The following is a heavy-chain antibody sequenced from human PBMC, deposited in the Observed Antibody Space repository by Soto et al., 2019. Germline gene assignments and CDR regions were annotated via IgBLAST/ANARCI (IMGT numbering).Heavy chain of an antibody. V-gene: IGHV3-9*01. D-gene: IGHD3-3*01. CDR3: TKSWRLNYMDV. CDR1: GFTFDDYA. Sequence: EVQLVESGGGLVQPGRSLRLSCAASGFTFDDYAMHWVRQAPGRGLEWVSRITWNSGTIDYADSVKGRFTISRDNAKNSLYHQMNSLRAEDTALYYCTKSWRLNYMDVWGKGTTVTVSS. CDR2: ITWNSGTI. J-gene: IGHJ6*03.